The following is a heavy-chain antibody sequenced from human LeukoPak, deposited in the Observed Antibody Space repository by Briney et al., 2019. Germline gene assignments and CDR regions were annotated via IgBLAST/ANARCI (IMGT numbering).Heavy chain of an antibody. CDR1: GYIFTGYY. CDR2: INPNSGGT. J-gene: IGHJ4*02. CDR3: ARHPYSGSYHFDY. D-gene: IGHD1-26*01. Sequence: ASVKVSCKASGYIFTGYYMHWVRQAPGQGLEWMGWINPNSGGTNSAQKFQGRVTMTRDTSISTAYMELSRLTSDDTAVYYCARHPYSGSYHFDYWGQGTLVTFSS. V-gene: IGHV1-2*02.